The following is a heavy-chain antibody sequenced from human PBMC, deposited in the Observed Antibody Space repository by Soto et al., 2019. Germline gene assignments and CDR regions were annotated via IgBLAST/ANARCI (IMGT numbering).Heavy chain of an antibody. CDR1: GGSISSSSYY. CDR2: IYYSGST. V-gene: IGHV4-39*01. J-gene: IGHJ4*02. CDR3: ARGIAAAQIPFDY. Sequence: QLQLQESGPGLVKPSETLSLTCTVSGGSISSSSYYWGWIRQPPGKGLEWIGSIYYSGSTYYNPSLKSRVTISVDTSKNQFSLKLSSVTAADTAVYYCARGIAAAQIPFDYWGQGTLVTVSS. D-gene: IGHD6-13*01.